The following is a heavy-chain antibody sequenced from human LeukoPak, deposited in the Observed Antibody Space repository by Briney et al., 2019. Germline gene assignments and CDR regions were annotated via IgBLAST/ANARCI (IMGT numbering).Heavy chain of an antibody. Sequence: PETLSLTCTVSGGSISSYYWSWIRQPAGKGLEWIGRIYTSGSTNYNPSLKSRVTMSVDTSKNQFSLKLSSVTAADTAVYYCARGPSIAAAGTYLYYFDYWGQGTLVTVSS. V-gene: IGHV4-4*07. CDR3: ARGPSIAAAGTYLYYFDY. CDR1: GGSISSYY. J-gene: IGHJ4*02. D-gene: IGHD6-13*01. CDR2: IYTSGST.